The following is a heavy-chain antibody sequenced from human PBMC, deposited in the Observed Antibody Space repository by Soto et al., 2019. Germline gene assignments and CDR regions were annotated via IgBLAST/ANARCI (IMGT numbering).Heavy chain of an antibody. V-gene: IGHV4-30-4*01. J-gene: IGHJ6*02. Sequence: TLSLTCTVSGGSMSRGGYYRSWISQPPGKGLEWIGFIYHTGSTYYSPSLKNRVAISVDTSKNQFSPKLSSVTAAYTAVYFCAREPLYDYGMDVWGQGTTVTVSS. D-gene: IGHD3-16*01. CDR2: IYHTGST. CDR3: AREPLYDYGMDV. CDR1: GGSMSRGGYY.